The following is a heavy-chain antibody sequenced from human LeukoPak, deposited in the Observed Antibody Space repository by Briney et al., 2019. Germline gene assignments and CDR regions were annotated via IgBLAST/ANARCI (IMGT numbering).Heavy chain of an antibody. D-gene: IGHD4-17*01. CDR1: GYTFTSYY. CDR3: ARDMRWPVTTLFDY. J-gene: IGHJ4*02. Sequence: ASVKVSCKASGYTFTSYYIHWVRQAPGQGLEWMGIINPGGVSTNYAQKFQGRVTMTSDTSTSTVYMELSSLTSEDTAVYYCARDMRWPVTTLFDYWGRGTLVTVSS. CDR2: INPGGVST. V-gene: IGHV1-46*01.